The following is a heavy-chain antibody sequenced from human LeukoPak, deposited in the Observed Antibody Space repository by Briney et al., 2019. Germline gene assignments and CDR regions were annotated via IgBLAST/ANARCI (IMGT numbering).Heavy chain of an antibody. D-gene: IGHD3-9*01. Sequence: GGSLRLSCTPCGFTFGDYAMSWVRQAPGKGLEWVGFIRSKAYGGTTEYAASVKGRFTISRDDSKSIAYLQMNSLKTEDTPVYYCTRSLRYFDWLQNFDYWGQGTLVTVSS. CDR1: GFTFGDYA. J-gene: IGHJ4*02. CDR2: IRSKAYGGTT. V-gene: IGHV3-49*04. CDR3: TRSLRYFDWLQNFDY.